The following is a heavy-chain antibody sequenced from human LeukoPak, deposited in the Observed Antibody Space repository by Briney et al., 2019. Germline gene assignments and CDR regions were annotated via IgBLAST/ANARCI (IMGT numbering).Heavy chain of an antibody. CDR3: SRPVYYDSSGSDDAFDI. D-gene: IGHD3-22*01. J-gene: IGHJ3*02. CDR2: IYPGDSDT. CDR1: GYSFTSYW. Sequence: GEALEISWEGSGYSFTSYWIGGGRQLPGKGLGWMVIIYPGDSDTRYRPSLQRQVTISADKSISTAYLQWSSLKASDTAMYYSSRPVYYDSSGSDDAFDIWGQGTMVTVSS. V-gene: IGHV5-51*01.